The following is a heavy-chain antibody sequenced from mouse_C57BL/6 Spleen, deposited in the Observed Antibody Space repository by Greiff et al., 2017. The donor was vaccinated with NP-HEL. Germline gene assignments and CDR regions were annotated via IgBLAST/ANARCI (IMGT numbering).Heavy chain of an antibody. D-gene: IGHD2-3*01. CDR3: TRERLLHGMDY. Sequence: QVQLQQSGAELVRPGASVTLSCKASGYTFTDYEMHWVKQTPVHGLDWIGAIDPETGGTAYNQKFKGKAIMTADKYSSTAYMELRSLTSEYSAVYYCTRERLLHGMDYWGQGTSVTVSS. CDR1: GYTFTDYE. J-gene: IGHJ4*01. V-gene: IGHV1-15*01. CDR2: IDPETGGT.